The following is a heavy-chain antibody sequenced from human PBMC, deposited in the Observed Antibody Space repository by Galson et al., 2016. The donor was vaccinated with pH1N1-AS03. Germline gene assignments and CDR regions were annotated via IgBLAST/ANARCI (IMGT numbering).Heavy chain of an antibody. CDR1: GFNFDKYT. J-gene: IGHJ6*03. CDR2: ISRNSAST. CDR3: AKVGGVFDWNDYNYMDV. D-gene: IGHD1-1*01. V-gene: IGHV3-21*01. Sequence: SLRLSCAASGFNFDKYTMTWVRQAPGKGLEWISSISRNSASTYYADSLKGRFTVSRDNAKNSLYLQMDSLSAEDTAVYYCAKVGGVFDWNDYNYMDVWGTGTTVTVAS.